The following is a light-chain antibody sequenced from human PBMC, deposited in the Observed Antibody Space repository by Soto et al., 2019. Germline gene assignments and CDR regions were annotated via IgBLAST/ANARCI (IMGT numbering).Light chain of an antibody. CDR3: SSYTSSYTYV. CDR1: SSDVGGYNF. CDR2: DVS. J-gene: IGLJ1*01. V-gene: IGLV2-14*03. Sequence: ALTQPASVSGSPGQSVTISCAGTSSDVGGYNFVSWYQQHPGKAPQLMIYDVSSRPSGVSNRFSGSKSGNTASLTISWLQAEDEADYYCSSYTSSYTYVFGTGTKVTVL.